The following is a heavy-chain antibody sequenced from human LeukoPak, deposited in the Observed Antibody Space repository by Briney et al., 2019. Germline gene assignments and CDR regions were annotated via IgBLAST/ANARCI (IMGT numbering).Heavy chain of an antibody. CDR1: GFTFSSYE. J-gene: IGHJ4*02. V-gene: IGHV3-21*01. Sequence: GGSLRLSCAASGFTFSSYEMNWVRQAPGKGLEWVSSISSSSSYIYYADSVKGRFTISRDNAKNSLYLQMNSLRAEDMAVYYCARDRITMVRGVMIYWGQGTLVTVSS. CDR2: ISSSSSYI. CDR3: ARDRITMVRGVMIY. D-gene: IGHD3-10*01.